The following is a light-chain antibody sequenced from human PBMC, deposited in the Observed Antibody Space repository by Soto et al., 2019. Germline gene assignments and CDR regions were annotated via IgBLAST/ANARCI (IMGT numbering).Light chain of an antibody. CDR1: SSNIGNNA. Sequence: QSVLTQPPSVSAAPGQKVTISCSGSSSNIGNNAVNWYQQLPGKAPKLLIYYDDLLPSGVSDRFSGSKSGTSASLAISGLQSEDEADYYCAAWDDSLNGVVFGGGTQLTVL. J-gene: IGLJ2*01. CDR2: YDD. CDR3: AAWDDSLNGVV. V-gene: IGLV1-36*01.